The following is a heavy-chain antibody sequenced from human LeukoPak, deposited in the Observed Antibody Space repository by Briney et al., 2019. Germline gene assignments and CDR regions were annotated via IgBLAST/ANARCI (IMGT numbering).Heavy chain of an antibody. CDR3: ARHLVVTAASEYFQH. CDR2: IYYSGST. V-gene: IGHV4-39*01. J-gene: IGHJ1*01. Sequence: PSETLSLTCAVYGGSFSGYYWGWIRQPPGKGLEWIGSIYYSGSTYYNPSLKSRVTISVDTSKNQFSLKLSSVTAADTAVYYCARHLVVTAASEYFQHWGQGTLVTVSS. CDR1: GGSFSGYY. D-gene: IGHD2-21*02.